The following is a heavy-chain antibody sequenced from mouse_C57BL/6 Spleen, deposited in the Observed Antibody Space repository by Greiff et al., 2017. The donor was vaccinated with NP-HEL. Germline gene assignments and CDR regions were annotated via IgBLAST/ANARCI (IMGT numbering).Heavy chain of an antibody. V-gene: IGHV7-3*01. D-gene: IGHD2-2*01. CDR2: IRNKANGYTT. Sequence: VQLKESGGGLVQPGGSLSLSCAASGFTFTDYYMSWVRQPPGKALEWLGFIRNKANGYTTEYSASVKGRFTISRDNSQSILYLQMNALRAEDSATYYCARLVRLRRDYFDYWGQGTTLTVSS. J-gene: IGHJ2*01. CDR3: ARLVRLRRDYFDY. CDR1: GFTFTDYY.